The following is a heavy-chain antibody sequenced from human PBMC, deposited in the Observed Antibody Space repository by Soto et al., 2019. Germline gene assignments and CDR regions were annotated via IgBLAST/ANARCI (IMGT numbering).Heavy chain of an antibody. V-gene: IGHV3-7*01. J-gene: IGHJ6*02. CDR2: IQQGGNEK. Sequence: PGGSLRLSCEASGFMFSTYLMSWVRQAPGKGLEWVANIQQGGNEKFYVDSVKGRLTISSDNAKKSLFLQMNSLRPEDTDVYSCVGALNYEVPYYYYGMDVWGQGTTVTVSS. CDR3: VGALNYEVPYYYYGMDV. D-gene: IGHD3-3*01. CDR1: GFMFSTYL.